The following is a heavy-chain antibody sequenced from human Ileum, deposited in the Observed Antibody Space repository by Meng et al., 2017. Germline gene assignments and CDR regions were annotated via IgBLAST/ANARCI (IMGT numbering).Heavy chain of an antibody. Sequence: QVQLVQSGAEVKQPGASVKGPCKDSGYTFTSFGITWVRQAPGQGLEWMGGISADNGNTNYEQKVQGRVTRTTDTSTSTAYMELRSLRSDDTAVYYCARGWGGAFDPWGQGTLVTVSS. CDR1: GYTFTSFG. CDR2: ISADNGNT. V-gene: IGHV1-18*01. CDR3: ARGWGGAFDP. J-gene: IGHJ5*02. D-gene: IGHD3-16*01.